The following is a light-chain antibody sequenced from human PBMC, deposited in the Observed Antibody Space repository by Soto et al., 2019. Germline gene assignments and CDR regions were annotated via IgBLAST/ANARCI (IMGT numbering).Light chain of an antibody. CDR1: QSINSN. Sequence: EIVMTPSAVALSVSTWERATLSCRASQSINSNLAWYQQKPGQAPSLLIYGAFTRATGIPARFSGTGSGTEFTLTISSLQSEDLALYYCQQYNEWPLTFGQGTKVDIK. CDR2: GAF. V-gene: IGKV3-15*01. J-gene: IGKJ1*01. CDR3: QQYNEWPLT.